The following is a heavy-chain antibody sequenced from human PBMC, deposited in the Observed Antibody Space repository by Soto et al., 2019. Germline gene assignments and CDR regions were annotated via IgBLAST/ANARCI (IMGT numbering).Heavy chain of an antibody. CDR2: ISGSGDST. J-gene: IGHJ4*02. CDR3: ATRNYYDSTGYYYWYYFDF. Sequence: EVQLLESGGGFVQPGGSLRLSCAASGITFINYAMSWVRQAPGKGLEWVSVISGSGDSTYYAESVKGRFTISRDNSTNTLHLQMNNLGAEDTALYYCATRNYYDSTGYYYWYYFDFWGQGTLVTVSS. D-gene: IGHD3-22*01. CDR1: GITFINYA. V-gene: IGHV3-23*01.